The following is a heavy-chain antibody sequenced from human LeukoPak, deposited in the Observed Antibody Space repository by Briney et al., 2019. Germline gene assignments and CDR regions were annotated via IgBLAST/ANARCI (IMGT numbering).Heavy chain of an antibody. D-gene: IGHD6-6*01. CDR3: AKDRGYSSSSGLGSFDP. J-gene: IGHJ5*02. CDR2: INPSGGST. CDR1: GYTFTSYY. V-gene: IGHV1-46*01. Sequence: GASVKVSCKASGYTFTSYYMHWVRQAPGQGLEWMGIINPSGGSTSYAQKFQGRVTMTRDTSTSTVHMELSSLRSEDTAVYYCAKDRGYSSSSGLGSFDPWAREPWSPSPQ.